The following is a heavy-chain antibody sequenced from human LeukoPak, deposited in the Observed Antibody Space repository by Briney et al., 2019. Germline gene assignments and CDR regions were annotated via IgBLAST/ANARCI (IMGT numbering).Heavy chain of an antibody. CDR3: ARSLLPPRITMIVVAGGAFDI. CDR2: ISAYNGNT. CDR1: GYTFTSYG. V-gene: IGHV1-18*01. D-gene: IGHD3-22*01. Sequence: VASVKVSCKASGYTFTSYGISWVRQAPGQGLEWRGWISAYNGNTNYAQKLQGRVTMTTDTSTSTAYMELRSLRSDDTAVYYCARSLLPPRITMIVVAGGAFDIWGQGTMVTVSS. J-gene: IGHJ3*02.